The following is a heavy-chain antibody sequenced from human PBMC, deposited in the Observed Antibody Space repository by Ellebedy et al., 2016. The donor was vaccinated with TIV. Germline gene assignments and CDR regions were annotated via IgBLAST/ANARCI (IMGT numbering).Heavy chain of an antibody. D-gene: IGHD1-1*01. J-gene: IGHJ4*02. CDR2: MNPNSGNT. CDR1: GCTFSSYA. V-gene: IGHV1-8*02. CDR3: ARGVQGADY. Sequence: AASVKVSCKASGCTFSSYAINWVRQATGQGLEWMGWMNPNSGNTGYAQKFQGRVTMTRNTSISTAYMELSSLRSEDTAVYYCARGVQGADYWGQGTLVTVSS.